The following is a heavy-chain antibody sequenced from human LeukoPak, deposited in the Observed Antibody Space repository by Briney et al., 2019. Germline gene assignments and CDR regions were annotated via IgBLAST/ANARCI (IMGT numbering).Heavy chain of an antibody. D-gene: IGHD3-10*01. J-gene: IGHJ4*02. CDR2: VSDSETA. CDR1: GASMHNHY. CDR3: ATRPAETTWFGVFDY. V-gene: IGHV4-59*11. Sequence: SETLSLTCSVSGASMHNHYWSWIRQPPGKALEWIGYVSDSETANYNPSLKSRVSMSVDTSKNEFSLRLSSVTAADTALYYCATRPAETTWFGVFDYWSRGTLVTVSS.